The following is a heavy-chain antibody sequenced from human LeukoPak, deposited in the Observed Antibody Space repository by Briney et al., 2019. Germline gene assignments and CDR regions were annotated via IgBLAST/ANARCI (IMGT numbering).Heavy chain of an antibody. Sequence: GASVKVSCKASGGTFSSYAISWVRQAPGQGLEWMGGIIPIFGTANYAQKFQGRVTITTDESTSTAYMELSSLRSEDTAVYYCASLSGDYYDSSGYYYSSDYWGQGTPVTVSS. J-gene: IGHJ4*02. CDR1: GGTFSSYA. CDR3: ASLSGDYYDSSGYYYSSDY. CDR2: IIPIFGTA. D-gene: IGHD3-22*01. V-gene: IGHV1-69*05.